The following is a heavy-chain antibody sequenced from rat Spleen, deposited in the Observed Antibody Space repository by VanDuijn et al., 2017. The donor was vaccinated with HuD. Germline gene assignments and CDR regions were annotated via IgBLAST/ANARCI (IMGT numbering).Heavy chain of an antibody. D-gene: IGHD1-10*01. CDR2: IWSNGGT. CDR1: GLSLTSNN. V-gene: IGHV2-47*01. Sequence: QVQLKESGPGLVQPSQTLSLTCTVSGLSLTSNNVGWIRQPPGKGLEWMGLIWSNGGTDYNSDIKSRLSISRDTSKSQVFLKMNSLQTEDTAMYFGARRTANNNYWYFDFWGPGTMVTVSS. CDR3: ARRTANNNYWYFDF. J-gene: IGHJ1*01.